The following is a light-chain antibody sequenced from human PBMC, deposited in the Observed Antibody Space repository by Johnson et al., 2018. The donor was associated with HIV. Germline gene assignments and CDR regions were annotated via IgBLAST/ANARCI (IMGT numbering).Light chain of an antibody. CDR1: SSNIGNNY. J-gene: IGLJ1*01. CDR2: DNN. V-gene: IGLV1-51*01. CDR3: GTWDTSLLVGF. Sequence: QSVLTQPPSVSAAPGQKVTISCSGSSSNIGNNYVSWYQQIPGRAPKLLIYDNNKRPSGIPDRFSGSKSGTSATLGITGLQTGDEADYYSGTWDTSLLVGFFGTGTKCTVL.